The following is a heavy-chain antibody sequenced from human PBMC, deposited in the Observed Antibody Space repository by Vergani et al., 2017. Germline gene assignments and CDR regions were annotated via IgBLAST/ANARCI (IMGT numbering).Heavy chain of an antibody. J-gene: IGHJ6*02. D-gene: IGHD6-13*01. CDR1: GGSISSSNW. V-gene: IGHV4-4*02. Sequence: QVQLQESGPGLVKPSGTLSLTCAVSGGSISSSNWWSWVRQPPGKGLEWMGEIYHSGSTIYNPSLKSRVTISVDKSKNQFSLKLSSVTAADTAVYYCASSRAAAGTYGMDVWGQGTTVTVSS. CDR3: ASSRAAAGTYGMDV. CDR2: IYHSGST.